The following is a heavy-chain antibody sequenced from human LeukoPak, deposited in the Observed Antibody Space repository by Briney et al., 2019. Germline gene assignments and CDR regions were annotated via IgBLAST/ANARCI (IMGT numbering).Heavy chain of an antibody. Sequence: GSLRLSCAASGFTLSTYDMHWVRQVTGEALEWVSMIYEAGNTYYTGSVKGRFTISRDNSKNTLYLQMNSLRADDTAVYFCAKMSGVVWFGELRLPFDSWGQGTLVTVSS. J-gene: IGHJ4*02. CDR3: AKMSGVVWFGELRLPFDS. CDR1: GFTLSTYD. V-gene: IGHV3-13*01. D-gene: IGHD3-10*01. CDR2: IYEAGNT.